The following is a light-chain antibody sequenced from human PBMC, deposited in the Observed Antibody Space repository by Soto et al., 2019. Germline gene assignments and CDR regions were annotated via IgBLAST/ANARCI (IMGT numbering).Light chain of an antibody. CDR3: QQYGSSWT. CDR1: QSVSSSY. Sequence: EIVLTQSPGTLSLSPGERATLACSASQSVSSSYLAWDQQKPGQAPRLFIYGASSRSTGIPYRFSGNGSGTDFTLTISRLETADFAVYYCQQYGSSWTFGQGTKVEIK. J-gene: IGKJ1*01. V-gene: IGKV3-20*01. CDR2: GAS.